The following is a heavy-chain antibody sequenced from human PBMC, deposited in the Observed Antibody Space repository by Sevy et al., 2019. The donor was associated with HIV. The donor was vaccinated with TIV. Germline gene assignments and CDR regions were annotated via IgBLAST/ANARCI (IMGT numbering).Heavy chain of an antibody. V-gene: IGHV1-18*04. CDR2: ISAYNGNT. CDR3: ARVDRAYYYYMDV. J-gene: IGHJ6*03. CDR1: GYTFTSYG. Sequence: ASVKVSCKASGYTFTSYGISWVRQAPGQGLGWMGWISAYNGNTNYAQKPQGRVTMTTDKSTSTAYMELRSLRSDDTAVYYFARVDRAYYYYMDVWGKGTTVTVS.